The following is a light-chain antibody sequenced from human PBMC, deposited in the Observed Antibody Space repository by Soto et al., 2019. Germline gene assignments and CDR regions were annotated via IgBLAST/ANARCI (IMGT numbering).Light chain of an antibody. CDR2: GAS. CDR3: QQYNSGPPGT. V-gene: IGKV3-15*01. CDR1: QSVSSN. Sequence: EIVMTQSPATLSVSPGEIATLSCRASQSVSSNFAWYQQKPGQAPRLLIFGASTRATGVPARFSGSGSATEYTPAISSLRYEDFAVYYWQQYNSGPPGTFGQGTKVEIK. J-gene: IGKJ1*01.